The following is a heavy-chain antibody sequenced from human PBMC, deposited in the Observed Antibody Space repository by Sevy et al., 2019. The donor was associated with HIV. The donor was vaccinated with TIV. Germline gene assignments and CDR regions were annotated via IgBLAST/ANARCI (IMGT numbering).Heavy chain of an antibody. CDR2: VDNDGSGT. Sequence: GGSLRLSCAASGFTFTNYWMHWVRQAPGKGLVWVSRVDNDGSGTKYADSVKGRFTISRDNAKNTVYLQMNSLRAEDTAVYCCTRVMYGIDYWGQGTLVTVS. CDR1: GFTFTNYW. D-gene: IGHD2-8*01. CDR3: TRVMYGIDY. J-gene: IGHJ4*02. V-gene: IGHV3-74*03.